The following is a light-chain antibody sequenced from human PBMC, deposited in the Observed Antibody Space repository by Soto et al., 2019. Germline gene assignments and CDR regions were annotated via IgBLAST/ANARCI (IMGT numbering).Light chain of an antibody. CDR3: SSYSYTSPYV. V-gene: IGLV2-14*03. CDR2: DVN. J-gene: IGLJ1*01. Sequence: QSALTQPASVSGSPGQSITISCTGTNSDVGAYQSVSWYQQRPGKAPKLMIFDVNNRPSGVSNRFSGSKSGNTASLTISGLQAEDEADYYCSSYSYTSPYVFGTGTKVTVL. CDR1: NSDVGAYQS.